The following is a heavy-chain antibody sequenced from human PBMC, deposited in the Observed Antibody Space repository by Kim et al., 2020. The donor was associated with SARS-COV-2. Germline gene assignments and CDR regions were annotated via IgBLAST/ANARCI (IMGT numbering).Heavy chain of an antibody. J-gene: IGHJ6*02. CDR3: ARDRERYFDFLGRLYYYYYGMDV. CDR2: ISYDGSNK. D-gene: IGHD3-9*01. Sequence: GGSLRLSCAASGFTFSSYAMHWVRQAPGKGLEWVAVISYDGSNKYYADSVKGRFTISRDNSKNTLYLQMNSLRAEDTAVYYCARDRERYFDFLGRLYYYYYGMDVWGQGTTVTVSS. V-gene: IGHV3-30*04. CDR1: GFTFSSYA.